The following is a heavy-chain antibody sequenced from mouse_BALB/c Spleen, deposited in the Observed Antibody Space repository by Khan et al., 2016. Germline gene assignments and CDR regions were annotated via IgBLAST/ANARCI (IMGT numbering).Heavy chain of an antibody. Sequence: EVQLQESGPSLVKPSQTLSLTCSVTGDSITSSYWNWIRKFPGNKLEYMGYISYSGSTYYNPSLKSRISITRDTSKNQYYLQLNSVTTEDTATYXCARSGYYGYLGDLGQGTTLTVSS. CDR3: ARSGYYGYLGD. CDR2: ISYSGST. V-gene: IGHV3-8*02. J-gene: IGHJ2*01. D-gene: IGHD1-1*01. CDR1: GDSITSSY.